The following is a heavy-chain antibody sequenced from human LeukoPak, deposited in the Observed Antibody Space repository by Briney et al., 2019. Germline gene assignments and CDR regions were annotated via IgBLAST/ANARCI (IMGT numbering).Heavy chain of an antibody. D-gene: IGHD6-13*01. CDR3: ARGTLKAAATDFDY. V-gene: IGHV3-20*04. CDR2: INWNGGST. J-gene: IGHJ4*02. Sequence: PGGSLRLSCAASGFTFDDYGMSWVRQAPGKGLEWVSGINWNGGSTGFADSVKGRFTISRDNAKNSLYLQMNSLRAEDTALYYCARGTLKAAATDFDYWGQGTLVTVSS. CDR1: GFTFDDYG.